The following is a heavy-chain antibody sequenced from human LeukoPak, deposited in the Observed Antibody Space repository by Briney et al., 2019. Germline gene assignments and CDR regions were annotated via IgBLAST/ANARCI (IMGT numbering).Heavy chain of an antibody. D-gene: IGHD3-22*01. CDR2: MNPNNGNT. Sequence: ASVKVSGKASGYTFTSYDINWVRQAPGQGLEWMGWMNPNNGNTGYAQKFQGRVTITRNASISTAYMELSSLRSEDTAVYYCAREVYYDSSGYYNWGQGTLVTVSS. CDR1: GYTFTSYD. J-gene: IGHJ4*02. CDR3: AREVYYDSSGYYN. V-gene: IGHV1-8*03.